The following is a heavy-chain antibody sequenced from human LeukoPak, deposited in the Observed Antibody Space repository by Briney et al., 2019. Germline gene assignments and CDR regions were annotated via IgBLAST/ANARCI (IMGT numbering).Heavy chain of an antibody. Sequence: GGSLRLSCAASGFTFSSYEMNWVRQAPGKGLEWVSYISTTGSSIYYADSVKGRFTISRDNVKNLLYLQMNSLRAEDTAVYYCAKDRSRLFGELLYHYYYMDVWGKGTTVTISS. CDR2: ISTTGSSI. CDR1: GFTFSSYE. CDR3: AKDRSRLFGELLYHYYYMDV. V-gene: IGHV3-48*03. D-gene: IGHD3-10*01. J-gene: IGHJ6*03.